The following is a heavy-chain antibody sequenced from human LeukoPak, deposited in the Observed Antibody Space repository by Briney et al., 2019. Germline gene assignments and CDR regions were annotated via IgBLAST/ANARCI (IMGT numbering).Heavy chain of an antibody. D-gene: IGHD6-19*01. CDR3: ARHSDITVADS. V-gene: IGHV5-51*01. CDR1: GYSFTSYW. CDR2: IFPDDSDT. Sequence: NPGESLKISCKGSGYSFTSYWIAWVRQMPGKGLEWMGIIFPDDSDTRYSPSFQGLITISADKSINTAYLQWSSLKASDTAMYYCARHSDITVADSWGQGTLVTVS. J-gene: IGHJ5*01.